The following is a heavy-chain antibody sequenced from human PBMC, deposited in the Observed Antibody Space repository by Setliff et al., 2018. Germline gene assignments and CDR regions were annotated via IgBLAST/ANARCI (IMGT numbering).Heavy chain of an antibody. J-gene: IGHJ4*02. Sequence: PGRSLRLSCAASGFTFSSYAITWDRQGPGKGLEWVSMIIGSAQTTYYADSVKGRFTISRDNSKNTVYLEMNILRAEDTAVYYCAKRGPYCSGGTCHYYFDYWGQGTLVTVSS. D-gene: IGHD2-15*01. CDR3: AKRGPYCSGGTCHYYFDY. V-gene: IGHV3-23*01. CDR1: GFTFSSYA. CDR2: IIGSAQTT.